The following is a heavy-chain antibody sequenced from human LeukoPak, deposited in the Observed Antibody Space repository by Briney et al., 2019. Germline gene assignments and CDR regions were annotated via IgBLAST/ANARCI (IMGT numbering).Heavy chain of an antibody. J-gene: IGHJ4*02. V-gene: IGHV3-21*01. Sequence: GGSLRLSCAASGFTFNTYSMKWVRQAPGKGLEWVSSISSSSTYIDYADSVKGRFTISRDNAKNSLSLQMNSLRAEDTAVYYCARGYCSGGSCFLWPDYWGQGTLATVSS. CDR3: ARGYCSGGSCFLWPDY. D-gene: IGHD2-15*01. CDR2: ISSSSTYI. CDR1: GFTFNTYS.